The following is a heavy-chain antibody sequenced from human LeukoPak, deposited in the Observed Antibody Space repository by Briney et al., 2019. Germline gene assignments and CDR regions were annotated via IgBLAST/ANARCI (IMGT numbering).Heavy chain of an antibody. D-gene: IGHD6-13*01. CDR1: GFTFSDYY. CDR3: ASLVLLVLRSSHYMDV. J-gene: IGHJ6*03. CDR2: ISSSGSTI. V-gene: IGHV3-11*04. Sequence: GGSLRLSCAASGFTFSDYYMSWIRQAPGKGLEWVSYISSSGSTIYYADSVKGRFTISRDNAKNSLYLQMNSLRVEDTAVYYCASLVLLVLRSSHYMDVWGKGTTVTVSS.